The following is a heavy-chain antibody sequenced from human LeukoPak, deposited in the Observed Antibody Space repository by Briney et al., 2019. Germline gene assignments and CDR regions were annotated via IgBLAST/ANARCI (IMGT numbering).Heavy chain of an antibody. V-gene: IGHV3-21*01. CDR1: GFTFSSYS. Sequence: GGSLRLSCAASGFTFSSYSMNWFRQAPGKGLEWVSSISSSSSYIYYADSVKGRFTISRDNAKNSLYLQMNSLRAEDTAVYYCARWGRGVVPCDYWGQGTLVTVSS. D-gene: IGHD3-3*01. CDR3: ARWGRGVVPCDY. CDR2: ISSSSSYI. J-gene: IGHJ4*02.